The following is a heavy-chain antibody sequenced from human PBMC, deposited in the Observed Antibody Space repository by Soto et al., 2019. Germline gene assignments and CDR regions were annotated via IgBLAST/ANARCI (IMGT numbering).Heavy chain of an antibody. CDR3: AAGAIFGVVPLDY. CDR2: IYYSGST. CDR1: GGFISSYY. J-gene: IGHJ4*02. V-gene: IGHV4-59*12. D-gene: IGHD3-3*01. Sequence: PSETLSLTCTVSGGFISSYYWSWIRQPPGKGLEWIGYIYYSGSTNYNPSLKSRVTISVDTSKNQFSLKLSSVTAADTAVYYCAAGAIFGVVPLDYWGQGTLVTVSS.